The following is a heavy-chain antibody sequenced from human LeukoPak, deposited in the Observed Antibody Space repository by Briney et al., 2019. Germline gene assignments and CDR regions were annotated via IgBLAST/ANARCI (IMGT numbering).Heavy chain of an antibody. CDR1: GYTFTDYY. Sequence: GASAKVSCKASGYTFTDYYMHWVRQAPGQGLEWMGWINPNSGGTYYGQNFQDRVTMTRDTSISTAYMELSGLRFDDTAVYYCAREPRSSGCCWGQGTLVTVSS. V-gene: IGHV1-2*02. J-gene: IGHJ4*02. CDR2: INPNSGGT. D-gene: IGHD6-19*01. CDR3: AREPRSSGCC.